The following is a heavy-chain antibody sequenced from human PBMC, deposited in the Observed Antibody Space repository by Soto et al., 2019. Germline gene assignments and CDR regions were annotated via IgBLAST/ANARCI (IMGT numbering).Heavy chain of an antibody. J-gene: IGHJ6*02. CDR2: IYYSGST. V-gene: IGHV4-39*01. CDR3: ARGRSRKNYYGSGSYYNGLYYYGMDV. D-gene: IGHD3-10*01. Sequence: SETLSLTCTVSGGSISSSSYYWGWIRQPPGKGLEWIGNIYYSGSTYYNPSLKSRVTISVDTSKNQFSLKLSSVTAADTAVYYCARGRSRKNYYGSGSYYNGLYYYGMDVWGQGTTVT. CDR1: GGSISSSSYY.